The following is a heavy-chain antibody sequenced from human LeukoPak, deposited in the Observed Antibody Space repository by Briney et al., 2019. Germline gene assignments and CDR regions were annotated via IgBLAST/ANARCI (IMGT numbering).Heavy chain of an antibody. D-gene: IGHD6-19*01. Sequence: ASVTVSCKASGYTFTSYAMNWVRQAPGQGLEWMGWINTNTGNPTYAQGFTGRFVFSLDTSVSTAYLQISSLKAEDTAVYYCARGSATYYYYYGMDVWGQGTTVTVSS. CDR2: INTNTGNP. CDR1: GYTFTSYA. CDR3: ARGSATYYYYYGMDV. V-gene: IGHV7-4-1*02. J-gene: IGHJ6*02.